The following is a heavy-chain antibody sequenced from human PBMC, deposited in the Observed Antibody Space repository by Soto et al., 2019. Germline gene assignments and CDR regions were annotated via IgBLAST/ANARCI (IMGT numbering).Heavy chain of an antibody. D-gene: IGHD3-16*01. CDR2: VYFSGST. Sequence: NPSETLSLTCSVSGDSVSSGDYYWSWIRQPPGKGREWIGHVYFSGSTNYIPSLKSRLTMSVDTAKNQFSLKLNSVTAADTAVYYCARIPVDTYMIYWSDPWGQGTLVTVSS. J-gene: IGHJ5*02. V-gene: IGHV4-61*08. CDR1: GDSVSSGDYY. CDR3: ARIPVDTYMIYWSDP.